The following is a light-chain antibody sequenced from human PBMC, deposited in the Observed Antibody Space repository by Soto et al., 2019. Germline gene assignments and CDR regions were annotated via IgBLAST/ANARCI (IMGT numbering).Light chain of an antibody. V-gene: IGKV1-12*01. Sequence: DLQMTQSPSSVSASVGDKVTITCRASQGISTWLAWYQQKPGKAPKLLIHLVSSLQIGVPSRFSGSGSGTDFTLTISSLQPEDFATYYCQQGNSFPWTFGQGTKVEIK. CDR3: QQGNSFPWT. J-gene: IGKJ1*01. CDR1: QGISTW. CDR2: LVS.